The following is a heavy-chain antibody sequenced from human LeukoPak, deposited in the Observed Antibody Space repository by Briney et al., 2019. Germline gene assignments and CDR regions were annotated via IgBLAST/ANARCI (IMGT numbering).Heavy chain of an antibody. V-gene: IGHV4-34*01. CDR2: INHSGST. Sequence: SETLPLTCTVSGGSISSYYWSWIRQPPGKGLEWIGEINHSGSTNHNPSLKSRVTISVDTAKNQFSLKLSSVTAADTAVYYCARRSKDSSGYYHFDYWGQGTLVTVSS. J-gene: IGHJ4*02. D-gene: IGHD3-22*01. CDR3: ARRSKDSSGYYHFDY. CDR1: GGSISSYY.